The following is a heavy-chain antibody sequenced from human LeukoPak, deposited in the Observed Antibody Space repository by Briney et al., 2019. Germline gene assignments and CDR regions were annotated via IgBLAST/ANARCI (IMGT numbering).Heavy chain of an antibody. Sequence: ASVKVSCKASGYTFTCYYMHWVRQAPGQGLEWMGWINPNSGGTNYAQKFQGRVTMTRDTSISTAYMELSRLRSDDTAVYYCARVMAYSSSWYGHLTEAFDIWGQGTMVTVSS. CDR1: GYTFTCYY. V-gene: IGHV1-2*02. D-gene: IGHD6-13*01. CDR3: ARVMAYSSSWYGHLTEAFDI. J-gene: IGHJ3*02. CDR2: INPNSGGT.